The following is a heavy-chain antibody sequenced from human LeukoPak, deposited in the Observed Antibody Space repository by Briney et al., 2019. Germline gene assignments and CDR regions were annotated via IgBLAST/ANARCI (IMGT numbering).Heavy chain of an antibody. Sequence: PGGSLRLSCAASGFTFSNYWMTSVRQAPGKGLQWVANIKQDGSEKYYVDSVKGRFTISRDNAKNSLYLQMNSLRAEDTAVYYCASTATCSFWGQGTMVTVSS. CDR2: IKQDGSEK. D-gene: IGHD2-2*01. V-gene: IGHV3-7*01. J-gene: IGHJ3*01. CDR1: GFTFSNYW. CDR3: ASTATCSF.